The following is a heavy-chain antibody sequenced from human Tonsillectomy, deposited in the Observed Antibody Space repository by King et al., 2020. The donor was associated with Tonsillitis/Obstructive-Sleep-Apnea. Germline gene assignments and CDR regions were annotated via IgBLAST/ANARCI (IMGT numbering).Heavy chain of an antibody. V-gene: IGHV3-49*04. CDR2: IRSKTYGGTT. J-gene: IGHJ6*03. Sequence: EVQLVESGGGLVQPGRSLRLSCTASGFTFVDYAMSWVRQAPGKGLEWGGFIRSKTYGGTTEYAASVKDRFTISRDDSKTIAYLQMNSLKTEDAAVYYCPRQGISLYYRDVWGKGTTVTVSS. CDR3: PRQGISLYYRDV. CDR1: GFTFVDYA. D-gene: IGHD3-3*01.